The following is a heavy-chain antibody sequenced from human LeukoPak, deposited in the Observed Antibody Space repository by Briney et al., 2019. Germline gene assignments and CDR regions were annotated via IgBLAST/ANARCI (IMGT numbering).Heavy chain of an antibody. CDR1: GYTFTSYG. Sequence: VASVKVSCKASGYTFTSYGISWVRQAPGQGLEWMGWISAYNGNTNYAQKLQGRVTMTTDTSTSTAYMELRSLRSDDTAVYYCARDVVRGVITPASFDYWGQGTLVTVSS. V-gene: IGHV1-18*01. CDR3: ARDVVRGVITPASFDY. J-gene: IGHJ4*02. D-gene: IGHD3-10*01. CDR2: ISAYNGNT.